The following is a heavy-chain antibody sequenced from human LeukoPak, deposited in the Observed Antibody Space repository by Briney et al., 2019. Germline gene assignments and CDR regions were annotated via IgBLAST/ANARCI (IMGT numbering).Heavy chain of an antibody. CDR2: ISWNSGTI. CDR3: AKDNRRHYTSGPNPDSLH. D-gene: IGHD6-19*01. J-gene: IGHJ4*02. V-gene: IGHV3-9*01. Sequence: GGSLRLSCAGSGFIFNNYAMHWVRQPPGKGLEWVSGISWNSGTIDYAGSVRGRFTISRDNAKNSLYLQMDSLRVEDTAFYYCAKDNRRHYTSGPNPDSLHWGQGALVTVSS. CDR1: GFIFNNYA.